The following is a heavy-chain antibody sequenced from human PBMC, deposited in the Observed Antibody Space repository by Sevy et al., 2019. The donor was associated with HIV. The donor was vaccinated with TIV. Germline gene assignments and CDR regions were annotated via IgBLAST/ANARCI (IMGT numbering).Heavy chain of an antibody. D-gene: IGHD3-10*01. Sequence: GGSLRLSCAASGLTFSTYSMNWVRQAPGKGLEWVSYISSSSSTIYYADSVKGRFTISRDNAKNSLYLQMNSLRAEDTAVYYCASPLPFYYGSGSEEFDYWGRGILVTVSS. J-gene: IGHJ4*02. CDR1: GLTFSTYS. V-gene: IGHV3-48*01. CDR2: ISSSSSTI. CDR3: ASPLPFYYGSGSEEFDY.